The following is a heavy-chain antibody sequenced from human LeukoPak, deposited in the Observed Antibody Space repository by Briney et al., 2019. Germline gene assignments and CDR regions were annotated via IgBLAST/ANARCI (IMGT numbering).Heavy chain of an antibody. CDR3: AKWALIDASAFDI. V-gene: IGHV3-23*01. J-gene: IGHJ3*02. D-gene: IGHD2-15*01. CDR1: GSTFSAYT. CDR2: TGRTI. Sequence: PGGSLRLSCAVSGSTFSAYTMAWVRQAPGKGLEWVSITGRTILYADSVRGRFITSRDNSKNTLYLRLNSLRVDDTAVYYCAKWALIDASAFDIWGQGTMVTVSS.